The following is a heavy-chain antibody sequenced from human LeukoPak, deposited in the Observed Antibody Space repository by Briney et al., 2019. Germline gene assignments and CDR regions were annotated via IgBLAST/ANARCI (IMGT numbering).Heavy chain of an antibody. CDR2: ISRSGSTR. J-gene: IGHJ3*02. CDR1: GFTFSDYY. D-gene: IGHD3-22*01. Sequence: PGGSLRLSCAASGFTFSDYYMSWIRQAPGKGLEWVSHISRSGSTRYYADSLKGRFTISRNNAKNSLYLQMNSLRAEDTAVYYCARTAYYYDSSGYDDAFDIWGQGTMVTVS. V-gene: IGHV3-11*01. CDR3: ARTAYYYDSSGYDDAFDI.